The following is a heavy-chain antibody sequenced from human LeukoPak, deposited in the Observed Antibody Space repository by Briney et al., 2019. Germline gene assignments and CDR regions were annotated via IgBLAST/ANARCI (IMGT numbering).Heavy chain of an antibody. CDR2: IYSSGTT. Sequence: SETLSLTCTVSGGSISSYYWSWIRQPAAKGLEWIGRIYSSGTTTYNPSFKSRVTMSLDTSNNQLSLKLTSVTAADTAVYYCARVSPIPAAGSSYYFAMDVWGQGTPVTVSS. CDR3: ARVSPIPAAGSSYYFAMDV. V-gene: IGHV4-4*07. J-gene: IGHJ6*02. D-gene: IGHD6-13*01. CDR1: GGSISSYY.